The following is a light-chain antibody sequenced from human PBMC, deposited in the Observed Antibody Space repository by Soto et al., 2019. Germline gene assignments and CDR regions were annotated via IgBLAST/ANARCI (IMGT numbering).Light chain of an antibody. J-gene: IGLJ2*01. V-gene: IGLV1-47*01. CDR2: RTA. CDR1: SSNIGTNV. Sequence: QSVVTQPPSASGTPGQRVTISCSGSSSNIGTNVVYWYQHLPGTAPKLLIYRTAQRPSGVPDRFSGSKSGTSASLAISELRSEDEADYFCAAWDDSLSVVVFGGGTQLTVL. CDR3: AAWDDSLSVVV.